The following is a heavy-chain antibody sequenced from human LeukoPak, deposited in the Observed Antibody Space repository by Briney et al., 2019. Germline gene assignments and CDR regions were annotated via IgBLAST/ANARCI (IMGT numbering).Heavy chain of an antibody. CDR1: GYTFTGYY. CDR2: INPNSGGT. V-gene: IGHV1-2*02. Sequence: ASVKVSCKASGYTFTGYYMHWVRQAPGQGLEWMGWINPNSGGTNYAQKFQGRVTMTRDTSISTAYMELSRLRSDDTAVYYCARTAQLVLRYFQHWGQGTLVTVSS. D-gene: IGHD6-6*01. J-gene: IGHJ1*01. CDR3: ARTAQLVLRYFQH.